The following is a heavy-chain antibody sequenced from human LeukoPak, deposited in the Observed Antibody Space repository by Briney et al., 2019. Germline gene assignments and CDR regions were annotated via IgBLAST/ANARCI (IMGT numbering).Heavy chain of an antibody. V-gene: IGHV3-30-3*01. CDR2: ISYDGSNK. J-gene: IGHJ4*02. CDR1: GFTFSSYA. CDR3: ARAPRAAPQYFDY. Sequence: GGSLRLSCTTSGFTFSSYAMHWVRRAPGKGLEWVAVISYDGSNKYYADSVKGRFTISRDNSKNTLYLQMNSLRAEDTAVYHCARAPRAAPQYFDYWGQGTLVTVSS.